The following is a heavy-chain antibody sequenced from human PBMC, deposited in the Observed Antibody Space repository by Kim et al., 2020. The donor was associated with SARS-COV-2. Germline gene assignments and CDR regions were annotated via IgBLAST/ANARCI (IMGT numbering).Heavy chain of an antibody. CDR1: GFTFSSYG. D-gene: IGHD3-22*01. CDR3: ARESGPLINYYDSSDYFDY. V-gene: IGHV3-33*05. Sequence: GGSLRLSCAASGFTFSSYGMHWVRQAPGKGLEWVAVISYDGSNKYYADSVKGRFTISRDNSKNTLYLQMNSLRAEDTAVYYCARESGPLINYYDSSDYFDYWGQGTLGTVSS. J-gene: IGHJ4*02. CDR2: ISYDGSNK.